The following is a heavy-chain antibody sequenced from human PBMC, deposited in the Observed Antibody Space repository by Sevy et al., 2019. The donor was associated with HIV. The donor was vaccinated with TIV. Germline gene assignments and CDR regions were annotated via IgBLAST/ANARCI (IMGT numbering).Heavy chain of an antibody. V-gene: IGHV1-24*01. CDR3: ATDIVVGRDC. J-gene: IGHJ4*02. Sequence: ASVKVSCKVSGYTLTALSMHWVRQAPGKGLEWMGGFDEDGEIMYAQKFQGRVTMTEDTSTDTAYMELSSLRSEDTAMYYCATDIVVGRDCWGQGTLVTVSS. CDR1: GYTLTALS. CDR2: FDEDGEI. D-gene: IGHD2-2*01.